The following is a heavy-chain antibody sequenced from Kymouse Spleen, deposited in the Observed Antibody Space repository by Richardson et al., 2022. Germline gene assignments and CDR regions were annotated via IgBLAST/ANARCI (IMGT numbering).Heavy chain of an antibody. CDR3: ARETYYYGSGSYYNVRPFDY. V-gene: IGHV3-21*03. CDR2: ISSSSSYI. CDR1: GFTFSSYS. J-gene: IGHJ4*02. Sequence: EVQLVESGGGLVKPGGSLRLSCAASGFTFSSYSMNWVRQAPGKGLEWVSSISSSSSYIYYADSVKGRFTISRDNAKNSLYLQMNSLRAEDTAVYYCARETYYYGSGSYYNVRPFDYWGQGTLVTVSS. D-gene: IGHD3-10*01.